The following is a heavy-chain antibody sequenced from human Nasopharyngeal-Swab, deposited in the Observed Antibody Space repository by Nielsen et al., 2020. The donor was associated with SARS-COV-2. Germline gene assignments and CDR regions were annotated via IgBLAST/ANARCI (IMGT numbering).Heavy chain of an antibody. D-gene: IGHD3-22*01. CDR1: GYTFTSYA. V-gene: IGHV1-2*04. CDR2: INPNSDGT. CDR3: TRGPNYYDSSGYYLFDN. Sequence: ASVKVSCKASGYTFTSYAMYLVRQAPGQSLEWMGWINPNSDGTNYAQKFQGWVTMTRDTSISTAYMELSRLRSDDTAVYYCTRGPNYYDSSGYYLFDNWGQGTLVTVSS. J-gene: IGHJ4*02.